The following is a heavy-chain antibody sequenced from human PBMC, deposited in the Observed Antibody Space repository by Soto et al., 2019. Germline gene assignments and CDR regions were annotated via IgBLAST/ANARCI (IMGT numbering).Heavy chain of an antibody. V-gene: IGHV4-59*01. CDR2: IHYNGNT. CDR1: GDSISAYS. Sequence: PSETLSLTWTVSGDSISAYSWSWVRQPPGKGLEWIGNIHYNGNTKYNPSLKSRVTMSLDTSKNQFSLRLISVTAADTAKYFCAREGNLGRWLQPLDFWGQGTLVTVSS. D-gene: IGHD5-12*01. J-gene: IGHJ4*02. CDR3: AREGNLGRWLQPLDF.